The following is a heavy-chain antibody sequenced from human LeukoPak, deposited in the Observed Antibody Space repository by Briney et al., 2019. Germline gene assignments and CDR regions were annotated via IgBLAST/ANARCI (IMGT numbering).Heavy chain of an antibody. J-gene: IGHJ5*02. CDR2: IYYSGST. V-gene: IGHV4-59*01. Sequence: TSETLSLTCTVSGGSISSYYWSWIRQPPGKGLEWIGYIYYSGSTNYNPSLKSRVTISVDTSKNQFSLKLSSVTAADTAVYYCARDTPSLPTGWFDPWGQGTLVTVSS. D-gene: IGHD4-11*01. CDR1: GGSISSYY. CDR3: ARDTPSLPTGWFDP.